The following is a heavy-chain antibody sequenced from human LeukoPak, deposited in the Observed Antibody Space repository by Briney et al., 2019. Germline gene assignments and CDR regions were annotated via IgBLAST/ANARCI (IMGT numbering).Heavy chain of an antibody. Sequence: GGSLRLSCVASGFTFSSYGMHWVRQAPGKGLEWVAFIRYDGSDKYYADSVRGRFTISRDNSKNTLYLQMNSLRAEDTAVYYCAKDGYNSWYLFDYWGQGTLVTVSS. D-gene: IGHD6-13*01. J-gene: IGHJ4*02. CDR1: GFTFSSYG. V-gene: IGHV3-30*02. CDR2: IRYDGSDK. CDR3: AKDGYNSWYLFDY.